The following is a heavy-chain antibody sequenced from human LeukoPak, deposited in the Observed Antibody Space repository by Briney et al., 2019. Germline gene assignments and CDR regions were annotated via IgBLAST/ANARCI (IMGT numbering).Heavy chain of an antibody. CDR2: IYPGDSDT. CDR1: GYSFTSYW. Sequence: GESLKISCKGSGYSFTSYWIGWVRQMPGKGLEWMGIIYPGDSDTRYSPSFQGQVTISADKSISTAYLQWSSLKASDTAMYYCAIPYCSGGSCYPYYFDYWGQGALVTVSS. D-gene: IGHD2-15*01. CDR3: AIPYCSGGSCYPYYFDY. V-gene: IGHV5-51*01. J-gene: IGHJ4*02.